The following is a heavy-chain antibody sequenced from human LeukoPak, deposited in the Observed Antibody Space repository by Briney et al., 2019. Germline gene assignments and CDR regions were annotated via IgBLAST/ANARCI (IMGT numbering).Heavy chain of an antibody. D-gene: IGHD5-18*01. CDR2: IIPIFGTA. Sequence: SVKVSCKASGGTFSSYAIRWVRQAPGQGLEWMGGIIPIFGTANYAQKFQGRVTITTDESTSTAYMELSSLRSEDTAVYYCAGWDTAMVPPRYYYYYYYMDVWGKGTTVTVSS. CDR1: GGTFSSYA. CDR3: AGWDTAMVPPRYYYYYYYMDV. J-gene: IGHJ6*03. V-gene: IGHV1-69*05.